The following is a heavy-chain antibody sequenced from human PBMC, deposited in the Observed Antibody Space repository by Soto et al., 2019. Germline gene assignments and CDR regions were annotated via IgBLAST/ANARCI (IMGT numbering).Heavy chain of an antibody. V-gene: IGHV3-30*18. CDR3: TKGNPFDF. CDR2: ISYDGSNK. J-gene: IGHJ4*02. CDR1: GFTFSSYG. Sequence: GGSLRLSCAASGFTFSSYGMHWVRQAPGKGLEWVAVISYDGSNKYYADSVKGRFTISRDNSKNTLYLQMNSLRAEDTAVYYCTKGNPFDFWGQGVLVTVSS.